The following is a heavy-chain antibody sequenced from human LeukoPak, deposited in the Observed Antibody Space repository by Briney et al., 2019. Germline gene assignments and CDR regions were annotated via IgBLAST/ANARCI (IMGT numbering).Heavy chain of an antibody. V-gene: IGHV5-51*01. J-gene: IGHJ4*02. CDR1: GYSFTSYW. Sequence: GESLKISCKGSGYSFTSYWIGWVRQMPGKGLEWMGIIYPGDSDTRYSPSFQGQVTISADKSISTAYLQWSSLKASDTAMHYCARGAPYSGSWFPVDYWGQGTLVTVSS. D-gene: IGHD3-10*01. CDR3: ARGAPYSGSWFPVDY. CDR2: IYPGDSDT.